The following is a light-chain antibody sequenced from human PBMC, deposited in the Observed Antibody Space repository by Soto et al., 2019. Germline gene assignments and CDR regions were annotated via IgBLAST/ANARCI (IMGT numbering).Light chain of an antibody. CDR3: QQYENSPRT. Sequence: EIVMRQSRATLSVSPGEGGTLYCGASQSVGSNLAWYQQKPGQAPRLLIYGASTRATGIPARFSGSGSGTEFPPTISSLQSEDFAVSYCQQYENSPRTFGDRTKVDIK. J-gene: IGKJ1*01. CDR1: QSVGSN. V-gene: IGKV3-15*01. CDR2: GAS.